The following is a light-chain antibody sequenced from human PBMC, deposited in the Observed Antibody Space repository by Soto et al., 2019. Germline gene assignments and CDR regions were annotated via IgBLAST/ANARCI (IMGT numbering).Light chain of an antibody. CDR2: WAS. J-gene: IGKJ5*01. CDR1: QSVLHSSYNRNY. CDR3: QQYSTSPIT. Sequence: DIAMTQSPASLAVSLGERATINCKSSQSVLHSSYNRNYLGWYQQKPGHPPKLLIYWASTRQSGVPDRFSGSGSGTDFTLTISSLQAEDVAVYYCQQYSTSPITFGQGTRLEIK. V-gene: IGKV4-1*01.